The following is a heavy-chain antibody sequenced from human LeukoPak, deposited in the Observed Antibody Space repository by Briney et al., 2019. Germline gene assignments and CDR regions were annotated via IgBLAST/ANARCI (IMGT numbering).Heavy chain of an antibody. V-gene: IGHV1-46*01. CDR3: ARTYYYDSSGYRDAFDI. Sequence: DSVTVSCKASGYTFTSNYMHWGRQAPGQGLEWMGIINPSGGSTSYAQKFQGRVTMTRDMSTSTVYMELSSLRSEDTAVYYCARTYYYDSSGYRDAFDIWGQGTMVTVSS. D-gene: IGHD3-22*01. CDR1: GYTFTSNY. CDR2: INPSGGST. J-gene: IGHJ3*02.